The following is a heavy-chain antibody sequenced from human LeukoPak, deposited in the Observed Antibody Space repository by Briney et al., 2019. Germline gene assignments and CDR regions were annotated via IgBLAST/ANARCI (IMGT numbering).Heavy chain of an antibody. Sequence: SVKVSCKASGGTFSSYAISWVRQAPGQGLEWMGGIIPIFGTANYAQKFQGRVTITADESTSTAYMELSSLRSEDTAVYYCARGLGGNSAFYFDYWGQGTLVTVSS. D-gene: IGHD4-23*01. J-gene: IGHJ4*02. V-gene: IGHV1-69*13. CDR1: GGTFSSYA. CDR3: ARGLGGNSAFYFDY. CDR2: IIPIFGTA.